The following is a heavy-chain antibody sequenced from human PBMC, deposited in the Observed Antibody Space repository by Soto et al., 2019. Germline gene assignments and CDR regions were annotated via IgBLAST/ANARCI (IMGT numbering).Heavy chain of an antibody. CDR1: GGSFSGYY. D-gene: IGHD2-15*01. CDR2: INHSGST. Sequence: PSETLSLTCAVYGGSFSGYYWSWIRQPPGKGLEWIGEINHSGSTNYNPSLKSRVTISVDTSKSQFSLKLSSVTAADTAVYYCARVLLAAFDYWGQGTLVTVSS. V-gene: IGHV4-34*01. CDR3: ARVLLAAFDY. J-gene: IGHJ4*02.